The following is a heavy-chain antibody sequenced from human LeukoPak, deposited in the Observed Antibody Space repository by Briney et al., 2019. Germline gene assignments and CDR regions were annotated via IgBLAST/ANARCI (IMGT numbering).Heavy chain of an antibody. V-gene: IGHV4-59*08. Sequence: SETLSLTCVVSGGSISSYYWSWIRQPPGKGLEWIGYIYYSGSTNYNPSLKSRVTISVDPSKNQFSLKLSSVTAADTAVYYCARRSGSFDYWGQGTLVTVSS. CDR1: GGSISSYY. CDR3: ARRSGSFDY. D-gene: IGHD3-10*01. CDR2: IYYSGST. J-gene: IGHJ4*02.